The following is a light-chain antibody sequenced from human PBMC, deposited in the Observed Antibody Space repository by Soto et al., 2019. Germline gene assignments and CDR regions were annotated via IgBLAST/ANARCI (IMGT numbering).Light chain of an antibody. Sequence: DIVMTQSPAILSVSLGERATLSCLASQSISDNLAWYRQTSGQAPRLLLYGASTRATGVPARFSGSGSATEFTLTISSLQSDDFAIYYCQQYKSWPPLTFGGGTKVE. CDR1: QSISDN. V-gene: IGKV3-15*01. CDR3: QQYKSWPPLT. CDR2: GAS. J-gene: IGKJ4*01.